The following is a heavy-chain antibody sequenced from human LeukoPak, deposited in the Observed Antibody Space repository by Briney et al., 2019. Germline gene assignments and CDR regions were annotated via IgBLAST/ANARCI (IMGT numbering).Heavy chain of an antibody. J-gene: IGHJ6*02. CDR2: ISSRSTYI. Sequence: GGSLRLSRSASGFTFSDYYMNWVRQAPGKGLEGVSSISSRSTYIYYADSVKGRFTISRDNAKNSLFLQMNSLRAEDTAVYYCAGNWNLGGMDVWGRGTTVTVSS. V-gene: IGHV3-21*01. CDR1: GFTFSDYY. CDR3: AGNWNLGGMDV. D-gene: IGHD1-1*01.